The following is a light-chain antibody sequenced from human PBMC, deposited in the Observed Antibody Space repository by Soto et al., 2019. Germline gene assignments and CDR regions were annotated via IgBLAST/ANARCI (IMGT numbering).Light chain of an antibody. CDR1: QYIDTD. CDR2: DAS. J-gene: IGKJ5*01. Sequence: ILLTQSPATLSFSPGDRATLSCRATQYIDTDLAWYQQKPGQAPRLLIFDASTRATGIPGRFSGSGSGTDFTLTISRLEPEDFAVYYCQQYGSSPSTTFGQGTRLEIK. CDR3: QQYGSSPSTT. V-gene: IGKV3D-20*01.